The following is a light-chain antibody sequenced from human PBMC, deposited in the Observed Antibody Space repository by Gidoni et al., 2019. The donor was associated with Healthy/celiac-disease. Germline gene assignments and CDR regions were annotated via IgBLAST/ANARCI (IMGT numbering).Light chain of an antibody. CDR3: SSYTSGSTHV. CDR2: EVS. CDR1: SSDVGGYND. J-gene: IGLJ1*01. Sequence: QSALTQLASLAGSPDQPIPIPCTGTSSDVGGYNDVSWYQQHPGKAPKLMIYEVSNRPSGVSNRFSGSKSGNTATLTISGLQAEDEADYYCSSYTSGSTHVFGTGTKVTVL. V-gene: IGLV2-14*01.